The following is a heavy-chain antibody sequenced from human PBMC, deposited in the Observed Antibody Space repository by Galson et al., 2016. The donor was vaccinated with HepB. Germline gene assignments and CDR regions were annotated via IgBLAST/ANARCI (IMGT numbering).Heavy chain of an antibody. D-gene: IGHD3-22*01. CDR2: IWYDGSNK. V-gene: IGHV3-33*01. CDR1: GFTFSSYG. J-gene: IGHJ4*02. CDR3: ARSADYYDSSGYYLDY. Sequence: SLRLSCAASGFTFSSYGMHWVRQAPGKGLEWVAVIWYDGSNKYYADSVKGRFTISRDNSKNTLYLQMNSLRAEDTAEYYCARSADYYDSSGYYLDYWGQGTLVTVSS.